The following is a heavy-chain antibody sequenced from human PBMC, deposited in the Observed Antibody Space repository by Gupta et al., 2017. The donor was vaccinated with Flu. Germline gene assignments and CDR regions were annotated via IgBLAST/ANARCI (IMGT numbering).Heavy chain of an antibody. CDR3: ARDHFFQVPAARDLTHNWFDP. J-gene: IGHJ5*02. Sequence: QVQLVQSGPEVKKPGSSVKVSCKVSGGPFSSYTISWVRRAPGQGPEWMGRIIPILGIANYAQKCQGRVTITADKSTSTAYMELSSLRSEDTAVYYCARDHFFQVPAARDLTHNWFDPWGQGTLVTVSS. CDR2: IIPILGIA. CDR1: GGPFSSYT. V-gene: IGHV1-69*08. D-gene: IGHD2-2*01.